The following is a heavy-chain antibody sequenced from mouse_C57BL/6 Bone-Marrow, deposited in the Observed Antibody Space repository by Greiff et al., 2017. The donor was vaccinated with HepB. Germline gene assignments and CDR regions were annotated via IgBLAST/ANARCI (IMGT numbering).Heavy chain of an antibody. V-gene: IGHV2-9*01. J-gene: IGHJ4*01. Sequence: VQGVESGPGLVAPSQRLSITCTVSGFSLTSYGVDWVRQPPGKGLEWLGVIWGGGSTNYNSALMSRLSISKDNSKSQVFLKMNSLQTDDTAMYYCAKGGYYYGSSYERGAMDYWGQGTSVTVSS. D-gene: IGHD1-1*01. CDR3: AKGGYYYGSSYERGAMDY. CDR1: GFSLTSYG. CDR2: IWGGGST.